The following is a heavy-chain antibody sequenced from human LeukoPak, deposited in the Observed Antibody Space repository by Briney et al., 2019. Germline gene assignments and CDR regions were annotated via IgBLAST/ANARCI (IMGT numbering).Heavy chain of an antibody. V-gene: IGHV3-23*01. CDR2: ISGSGGST. D-gene: IGHD3-22*01. CDR1: GFTFSSYG. CDR3: AKEPYYDSSGYPVY. J-gene: IGHJ4*02. Sequence: PGGSLRLSCAASGFTFSSYGMSWVRQAPGKGLEWVSAISGSGGSTYYADSVKGRFTISRDNSKNTLYLQMNSLRAEDTAVYYCAKEPYYDSSGYPVYWGQGTLVTVSS.